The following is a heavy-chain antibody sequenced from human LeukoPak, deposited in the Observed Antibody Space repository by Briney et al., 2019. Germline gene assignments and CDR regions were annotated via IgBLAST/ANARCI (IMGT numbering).Heavy chain of an antibody. J-gene: IGHJ4*02. CDR3: ARDRIAAAGQRLDY. D-gene: IGHD6-13*01. CDR2: ISSSGSTI. V-gene: IGHV3-48*03. CDR1: GFTFSSYE. Sequence: GGSLRLSCAASGFTFSSYEMNWVRQAPGKGLEWVSYISSSGSTIYHADSVKGRFTISRDNAKNSLYLQMNSLRAEDTAVYYCARDRIAAAGQRLDYWGQGTLVTVPS.